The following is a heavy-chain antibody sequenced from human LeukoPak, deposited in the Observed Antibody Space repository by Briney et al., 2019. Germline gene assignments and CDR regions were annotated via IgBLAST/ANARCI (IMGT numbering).Heavy chain of an antibody. CDR1: GYTFTGYY. J-gene: IGHJ4*02. V-gene: IGHV1-2*02. CDR3: ACLGYCSSTSCYIEDVV. D-gene: IGHD2-2*02. CDR2: INPNSGGT. Sequence: ASVKVSCKASGYTFTGYYMHWVRQAPGQGLEWMGWINPNSGGTNYAQKFQGRVTMTRDTSISTAYMELSRLRSDDTAVYYCACLGYCSSTSCYIEDVVWGQGTLVTVSS.